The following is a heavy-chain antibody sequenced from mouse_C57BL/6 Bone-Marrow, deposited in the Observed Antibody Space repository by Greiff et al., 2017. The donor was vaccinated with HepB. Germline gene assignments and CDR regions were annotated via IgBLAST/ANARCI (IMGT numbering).Heavy chain of an antibody. CDR2: IYPGNSDT. V-gene: IGHV1-5*01. CDR1: GYTFTSYW. D-gene: IGHD1-1*01. CDR3: TRKAGSYDYGSRSFDY. J-gene: IGHJ2*01. Sequence: EVQRVESGTVLARPGASVKMSCKTSGYTFTSYWMHWVKQRPGQGLEWIGAIYPGNSDTSYNQKFKGKAKLTAVTSASTAYMELSSLTNEDSAVYYCTRKAGSYDYGSRSFDYWGQGTTLTVSS.